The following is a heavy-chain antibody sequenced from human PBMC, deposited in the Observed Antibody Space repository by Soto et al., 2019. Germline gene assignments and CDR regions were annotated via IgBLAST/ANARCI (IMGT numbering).Heavy chain of an antibody. V-gene: IGHV2-26*04. CDR2: IFSNDEK. D-gene: IGHD6-13*01. Sequence: QVTVKESGPVLVKPTETLTLTCTVSGFSLSNAGLGVSWIRQPPGKALEWLAHIFSNDEKSYSTSLKSRLTISKDTPKSQVVLTMTTMDPVDTATYYWASTYSSSWYWFDPWGQGTLVTVSS. CDR3: ASTYSSSWYWFDP. CDR1: GFSLSNAGLG. J-gene: IGHJ5*02.